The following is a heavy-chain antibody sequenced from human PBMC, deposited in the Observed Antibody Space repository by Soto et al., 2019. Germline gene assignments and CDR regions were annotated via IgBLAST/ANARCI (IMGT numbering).Heavy chain of an antibody. CDR3: AKDGDCSSTSCYDAFDI. Sequence: QVQLVESGGGVVQPGRSLRLSCAASGFTFSSYGMHWVRQAPGKGLEWVALISYDGSNKYYADSVKGRFTISRDNSKNTLYLQMNSLRAEDTGVYYCAKDGDCSSTSCYDAFDIWGQGTMVTVSS. V-gene: IGHV3-30*18. CDR1: GFTFSSYG. D-gene: IGHD2-2*01. J-gene: IGHJ3*02. CDR2: ISYDGSNK.